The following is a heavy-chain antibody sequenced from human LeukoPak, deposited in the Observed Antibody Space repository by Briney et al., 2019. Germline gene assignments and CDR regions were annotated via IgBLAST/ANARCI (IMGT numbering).Heavy chain of an antibody. J-gene: IGHJ5*02. Sequence: GESLMLSCKGSGYSFTSYWIGWVRQMPGKGLEWMGIIYPGDSDTRYSPSFQGQVTISADKSISTAYLQWSSLKASDTAMYYCARIGVVVVAAPHWFDPWGQGTLVTVSS. V-gene: IGHV5-51*01. CDR2: IYPGDSDT. CDR3: ARIGVVVVAAPHWFDP. D-gene: IGHD2-15*01. CDR1: GYSFTSYW.